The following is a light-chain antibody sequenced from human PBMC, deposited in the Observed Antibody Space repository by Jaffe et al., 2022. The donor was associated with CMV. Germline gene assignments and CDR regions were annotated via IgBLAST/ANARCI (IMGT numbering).Light chain of an antibody. CDR3: AAWDDSLSGYVV. V-gene: IGLV1-47*01. CDR2: KNN. CDR1: SSNIGSNF. J-gene: IGLJ2*01. Sequence: QSVLTQPPSASGTPGQRVTISCSGSSSNIGSNFVYWYQQLPGTAPKLLIYKNNQRPLRVSDRFSGSKSGTSASLAISGLRSEDEADYYCAAWDDSLSGYVVLGGGTKLTVL.